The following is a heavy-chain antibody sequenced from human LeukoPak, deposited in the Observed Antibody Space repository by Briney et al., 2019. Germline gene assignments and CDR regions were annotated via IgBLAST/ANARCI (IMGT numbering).Heavy chain of an antibody. Sequence: GGSLRLSCAASGFTFRSYSLNWVRQAPGKGPEWVSSISSSSSYIYYADSVKGRFTISRDNAKNSLYLQMNSLRAEDTAVYYCARHVQIAAAKIDYWGQGTLVTVSS. V-gene: IGHV3-21*01. D-gene: IGHD6-13*01. J-gene: IGHJ4*02. CDR3: ARHVQIAAAKIDY. CDR1: GFTFRSYS. CDR2: ISSSSSYI.